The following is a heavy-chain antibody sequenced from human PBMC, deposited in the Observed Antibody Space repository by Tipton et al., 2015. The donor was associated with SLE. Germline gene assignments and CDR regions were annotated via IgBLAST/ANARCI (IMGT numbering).Heavy chain of an antibody. D-gene: IGHD5-18*01. CDR1: GVSISTDTYY. V-gene: IGHV4-39*07. Sequence: TLSLTCTVSGVSISTDTYYWAWIRQPPGKGLEWIGSVYHSGSTYYNPSLKSRVTISVDTSKNQFSLKLNSVTAADTAVYYCARGGIQLWNWFDPWGQGTLVTVSS. CDR3: ARGGIQLWNWFDP. J-gene: IGHJ5*02. CDR2: VYHSGST.